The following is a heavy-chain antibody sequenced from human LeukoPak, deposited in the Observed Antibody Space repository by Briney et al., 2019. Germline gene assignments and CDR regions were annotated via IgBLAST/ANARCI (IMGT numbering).Heavy chain of an antibody. CDR2: INPNSGGT. J-gene: IGHJ6*03. Sequence: ASVKVSCKASGYTFTGYYMHWVRQAPGQGLEWMGWINPNSGGTNYAQKFQGRVTMTRDTSISTAYMELSRLRSDDTAVYYCARGAFVPYYYYYMDVWGKGTTVTVSS. CDR3: ARGAFVPYYYYYMDV. V-gene: IGHV1-2*02. CDR1: GYTFTGYY. D-gene: IGHD3-3*02.